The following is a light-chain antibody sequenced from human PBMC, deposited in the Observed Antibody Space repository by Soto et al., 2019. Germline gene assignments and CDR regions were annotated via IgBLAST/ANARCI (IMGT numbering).Light chain of an antibody. CDR2: GAS. CDR3: QQYGRSPPYT. CDR1: QSVSSSY. V-gene: IGKV3-20*01. J-gene: IGKJ2*01. Sequence: EIVLTQSPGTLSLSPGERATLSCRASQSVSSSYLAWYQQKPGQAPRLLIYGASSRATGIPDRFTGSGSGTAFTITISRLEPEDFAVYYCQQYGRSPPYTFGQGTKLEIK.